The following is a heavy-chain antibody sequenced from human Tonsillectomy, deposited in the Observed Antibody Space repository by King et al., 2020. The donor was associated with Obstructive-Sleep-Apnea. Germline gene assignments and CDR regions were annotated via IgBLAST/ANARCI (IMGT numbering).Heavy chain of an antibody. V-gene: IGHV4-38-2*02. CDR3: ARGRSGWSEYFQH. CDR2: IYHSGST. Sequence: QLQESGPGLVKPSETLSLICTVSGNSISSTYFWGWIRQPPGKGLEWIGNIYHSGSTYYNPSLNSRVTISVDTSKDQFSLKVNSVTAADTAVYYCARGRSGWSEYFQHWGQGTLVTVSS. CDR1: GNSISSTYF. J-gene: IGHJ1*01. D-gene: IGHD6-19*01.